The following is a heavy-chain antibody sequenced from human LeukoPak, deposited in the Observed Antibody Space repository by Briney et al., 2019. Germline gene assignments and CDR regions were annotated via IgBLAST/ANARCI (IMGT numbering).Heavy chain of an antibody. J-gene: IGHJ3*02. CDR3: ARDRSRDFWCGDYRDAFDI. Sequence: GASVKVSCKASGYTFSSYGISWVRQAPGQGLEWMGWISGYNGNTNSAQKLQGRVSMTTDTSTSTAYVELRSLRSEDTAVYYCARDRSRDFWCGDYRDAFDIWCRGRMVTVSS. V-gene: IGHV1-18*01. CDR1: GYTFSSYG. D-gene: IGHD3-3*01. CDR2: ISGYNGNT.